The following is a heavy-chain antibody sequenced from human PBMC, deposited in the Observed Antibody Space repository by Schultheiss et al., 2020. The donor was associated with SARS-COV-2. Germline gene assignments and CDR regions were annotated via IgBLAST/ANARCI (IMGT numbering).Heavy chain of an antibody. V-gene: IGHV3-30*04. Sequence: GGSLRLSCAASGFSFNIYEMNWVRQAPGKGLDWLAVISYDGSHKSHADSVKGRFTVSRDNSKNTVDLQMDKLRIDDTAVYYCARDRGNFNYHFDSWGQGTLVTVSS. CDR2: ISYDGSHK. CDR1: GFSFNIYE. CDR3: ARDRGNFNYHFDS. J-gene: IGHJ4*02. D-gene: IGHD1-26*01.